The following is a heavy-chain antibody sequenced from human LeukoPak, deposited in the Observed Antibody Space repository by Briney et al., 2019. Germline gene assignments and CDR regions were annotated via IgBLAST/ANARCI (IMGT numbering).Heavy chain of an antibody. V-gene: IGHV3-23*01. CDR1: GFTFSSYA. CDR2: ISGSGGST. D-gene: IGHD2-2*01. CDR3: AKPPYCSSTSCTEFDY. J-gene: IGHJ4*02. Sequence: GGSLRLXCAASGFTFSSYAMSWVRQAPGKGLESVSAISGSGGSTYYADSVKGRFTISRDNSKNTLYLQMNSLRAEDTAVYYCAKPPYCSSTSCTEFDYWGQGTLVTVSS.